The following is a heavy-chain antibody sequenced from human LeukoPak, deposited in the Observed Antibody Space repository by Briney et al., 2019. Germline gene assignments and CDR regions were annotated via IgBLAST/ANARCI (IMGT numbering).Heavy chain of an antibody. D-gene: IGHD3-10*01. J-gene: IGHJ5*02. CDR3: ARDGSGSYYSDNWFDP. CDR1: GGSISSGSYY. Sequence: SETLSLTCTVSGGSISSGSYYWSWIRQPAGKGLEWIGRIYTSGSTNYNPSLKSRVTISVDTSKNQFSLKLSSVTAADTAVYYCARDGSGSYYSDNWFDPWGQGTLVTVSS. CDR2: IYTSGST. V-gene: IGHV4-61*02.